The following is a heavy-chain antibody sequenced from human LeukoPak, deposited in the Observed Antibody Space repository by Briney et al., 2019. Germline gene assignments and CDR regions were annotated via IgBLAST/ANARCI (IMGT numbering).Heavy chain of an antibody. CDR1: GFPFSDYV. D-gene: IGHD3-22*01. Sequence: GGSLRLSCAASGFPFSDYVMHWVRQAPGKGLEWVSVIRYDGNNKCYADSVKGRFTISRDNSENTLYLQMNSLESEDTAVYYCATPPVYYELSGYHEYFDYWGQGTLVTVSS. CDR3: ATPPVYYELSGYHEYFDY. V-gene: IGHV3-30*02. CDR2: IRYDGNNK. J-gene: IGHJ4*02.